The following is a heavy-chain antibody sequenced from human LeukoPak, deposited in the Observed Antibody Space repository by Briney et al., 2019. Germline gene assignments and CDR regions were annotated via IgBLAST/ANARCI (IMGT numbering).Heavy chain of an antibody. D-gene: IGHD6-19*01. Sequence: SETLSLTCTVSGVSISSSNSYWGWIRQPPGKGLEWIGSIYYSGNTYYNASLKSQVSISIDTSKNQFSLRLTSVIAADTAVYYCARLGTAVAGAFDYWGQGTLVTVSS. J-gene: IGHJ4*02. V-gene: IGHV4-39*01. CDR2: IYYSGNT. CDR1: GVSISSSNSY. CDR3: ARLGTAVAGAFDY.